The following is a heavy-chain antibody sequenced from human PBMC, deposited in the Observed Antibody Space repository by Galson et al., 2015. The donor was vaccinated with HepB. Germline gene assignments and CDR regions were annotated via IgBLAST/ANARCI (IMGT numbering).Heavy chain of an antibody. J-gene: IGHJ5*02. CDR3: ARAPPPSQLLPGWFDP. CDR1: GGTFSSYA. CDR2: IIPILGIA. Sequence: SVKVSCKASGGTFSSYAISWVRQAPGQGLEWMGRIIPILGIANYAQKFQGRVTITADKSTSTAYMELSSLRSEDTAVYYCARAPPPSQLLPGWFDPWGQGTLVTVSS. D-gene: IGHD2-2*01. V-gene: IGHV1-69*04.